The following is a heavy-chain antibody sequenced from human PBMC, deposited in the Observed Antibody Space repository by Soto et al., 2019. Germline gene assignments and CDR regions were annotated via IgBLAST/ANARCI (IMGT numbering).Heavy chain of an antibody. Sequence: ASVKVSCKASGYSFTTYGISWVRQAPGQGLEWMGWISAYTGNTKYAPKLQGRVTMTTDTSTTTAYMELRSLRSDDTAVYYCLWGSSEFDYWGQGTLVTVSS. CDR2: ISAYTGNT. J-gene: IGHJ4*02. CDR1: GYSFTTYG. V-gene: IGHV1-18*01. D-gene: IGHD3-16*01. CDR3: LWGSSEFDY.